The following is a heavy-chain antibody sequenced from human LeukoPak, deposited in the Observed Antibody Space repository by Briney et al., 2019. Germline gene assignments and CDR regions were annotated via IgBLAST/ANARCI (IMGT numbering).Heavy chain of an antibody. D-gene: IGHD4-17*01. CDR1: GGSISSYY. CDR2: IYYSGST. J-gene: IGHJ3*02. V-gene: IGHV4-59*06. CDR3: ARETSDGASPNAFDI. Sequence: PSETLSLTCTVSGGSISSYYWSWIRQPPGKGLEWIGYIYYSGSTYYNPSLKSRVTISVDTSKNQFSLKLSSVTAADTAVYYCARETSDGASPNAFDIWGQGTMVTVSS.